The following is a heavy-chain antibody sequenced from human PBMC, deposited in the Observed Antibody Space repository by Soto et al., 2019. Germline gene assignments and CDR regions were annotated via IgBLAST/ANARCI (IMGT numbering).Heavy chain of an antibody. CDR3: ARDETTFDY. Sequence: EVQLVESGGGLVQPGGSLRLSCAASGFTFSSYSMNWVRQAPGKGLEWVSYISSSSSTIYYADSVKGRFTISRDNAKNSLYLQMNSLRAEDTAVYYCARDETTFDYWGHGTLVTVSS. J-gene: IGHJ4*01. CDR1: GFTFSSYS. D-gene: IGHD4-17*01. CDR2: ISSSSSTI. V-gene: IGHV3-48*01.